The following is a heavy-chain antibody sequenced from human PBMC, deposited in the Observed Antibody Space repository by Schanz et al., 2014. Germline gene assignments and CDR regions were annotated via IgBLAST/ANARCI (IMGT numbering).Heavy chain of an antibody. CDR3: ARDQYYFGSGNPFDI. CDR2: IWFDGTNK. CDR1: GFTLSSYG. V-gene: IGHV3-33*01. Sequence: QVQLVESGGGVVQPGRSLRLSCSASGFTLSSYGMHWVRQAPGKGLEWLAVIWFDGTNKYNADSVKGRFTISRDTSKNTLYLLLNSLRAEDTAVYYGARDQYYFGSGNPFDIWGQGTMVTVSS. D-gene: IGHD3-10*01. J-gene: IGHJ3*02.